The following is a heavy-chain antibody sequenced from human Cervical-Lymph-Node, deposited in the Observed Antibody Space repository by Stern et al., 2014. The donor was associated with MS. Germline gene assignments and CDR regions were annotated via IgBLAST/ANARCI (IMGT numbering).Heavy chain of an antibody. Sequence: QVTLKESGPTLVKPTQTLTLTCTFSGFSLINVGVGVGWIRQPPGKALEWLALIYWDDDKRYSPSLSRRLAITKDTSKNHVVLTMTNMKPVDTGTYYCVHSPITGNGLNSDHWGQGTLVTVSS. J-gene: IGHJ4*02. CDR2: IYWDDDK. D-gene: IGHD1-20*01. V-gene: IGHV2-5*02. CDR3: VHSPITGNGLNSDH. CDR1: GFSLINVGVG.